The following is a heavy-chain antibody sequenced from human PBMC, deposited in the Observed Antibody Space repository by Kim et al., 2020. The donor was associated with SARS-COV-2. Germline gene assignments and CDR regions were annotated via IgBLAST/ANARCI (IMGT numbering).Heavy chain of an antibody. CDR2: IHAANGNT. CDR3: TKDLSYGGLAFGS. J-gene: IGHJ5*01. D-gene: IGHD3-16*01. V-gene: IGHV1-3*01. Sequence: ASVKVSCKASGDRFTTFSMHWVRQAPGQRLEWMGWIHAANGNTVYAESFHGRITISRDTSAETAYMELSSLTSTDTAMYYCTKDLSYGGLAFGSWGQGTLVSVSS. CDR1: GDRFTTFS.